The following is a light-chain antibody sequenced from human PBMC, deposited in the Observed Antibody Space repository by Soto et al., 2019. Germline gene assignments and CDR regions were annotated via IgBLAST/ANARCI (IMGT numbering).Light chain of an antibody. J-gene: IGKJ1*01. V-gene: IGKV3-20*01. Sequence: IVLTQSPGTLSLSPGERATLSCRASQTGSSSYLAWYQQKPGQAPRLLIYGASSRATGIPDRFSGSGSGTDFTLTISRLEPEDFAVYYCQQYGSSPTWTFGQGTKVDIK. CDR1: QTGSSSY. CDR2: GAS. CDR3: QQYGSSPTWT.